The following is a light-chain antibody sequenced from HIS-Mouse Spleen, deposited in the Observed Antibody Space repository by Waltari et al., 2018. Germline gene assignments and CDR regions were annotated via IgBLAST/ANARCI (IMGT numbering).Light chain of an antibody. CDR1: QGISSY. CDR2: AAS. CDR3: QQLNSYPLYT. V-gene: IGKV1-9*01. Sequence: DIQLTQSPSFLSASVGDRVTFTCRASQGISSYLAWYQQKPGKAPKLLIYAASTLQSGVPSRFSGSGSGTEFTLTISSLQPEDFATYYCQQLNSYPLYTFGQGTKLEIK. J-gene: IGKJ2*01.